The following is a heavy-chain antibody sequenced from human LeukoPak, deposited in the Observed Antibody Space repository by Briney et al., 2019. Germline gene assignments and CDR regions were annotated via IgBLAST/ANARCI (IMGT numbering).Heavy chain of an antibody. CDR2: ISGGGENT. V-gene: IGHV3-23*01. CDR3: AKDPPAYYYYMDV. Sequence: SGGSLRLSCAASGSTFSSYAMSWVRQAPGKGLEWVSIISGGGENTHYADSVKGRFTISRDNSKNTVYLQMNSLRAEDTAVYYCAKDPPAYYYYMDVWGKGTTVTVSS. CDR1: GSTFSSYA. J-gene: IGHJ6*03.